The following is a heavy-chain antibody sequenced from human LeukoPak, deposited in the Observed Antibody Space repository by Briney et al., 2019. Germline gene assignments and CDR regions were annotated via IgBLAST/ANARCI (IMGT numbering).Heavy chain of an antibody. V-gene: IGHV3-33*01. CDR2: IWYDGSNK. J-gene: IGHJ4*02. Sequence: PGGSLRLSCAASGFTFSSYGMHWARQAPGKGLEWMAVIWYDGSNKYYADSVKGRFTISRDNSKNTLYLQMNSLRAEDTAVYYCAREGDGYNIFDYWGQGTLVTVSS. D-gene: IGHD5-24*01. CDR1: GFTFSSYG. CDR3: AREGDGYNIFDY.